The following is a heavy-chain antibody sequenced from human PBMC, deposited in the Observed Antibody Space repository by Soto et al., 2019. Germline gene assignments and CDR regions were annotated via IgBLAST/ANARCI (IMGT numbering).Heavy chain of an antibody. Sequence: QVQLVETGGGVVQPGRSLRLSCAASGFTLSSYGMHWVRQAPGKGLEWVAVISNDGSNKYYADSVKGRFTISRDNSKNTLYMPMNSLRAEDKAMYYCAKDYYYDSSGWVDWGQGTLVTVSS. D-gene: IGHD3-22*01. J-gene: IGHJ4*02. CDR3: AKDYYYDSSGWVD. CDR2: ISNDGSNK. CDR1: GFTLSSYG. V-gene: IGHV3-30*18.